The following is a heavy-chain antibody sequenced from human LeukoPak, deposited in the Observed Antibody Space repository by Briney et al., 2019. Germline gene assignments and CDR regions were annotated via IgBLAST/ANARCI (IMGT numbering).Heavy chain of an antibody. Sequence: PSETLSLTCAVYGGSFSGYYWSWIRQPPGKGLEWIGEINHTGSTNYNPSLKSRVTISVDMSKNQFSLKLSSVTAADTAVYYCASRGPDDAFDIWGQGIMVTVSS. J-gene: IGHJ3*02. V-gene: IGHV4-34*01. CDR2: INHTGST. CDR3: ASRGPDDAFDI. CDR1: GGSFSGYY. D-gene: IGHD5-24*01.